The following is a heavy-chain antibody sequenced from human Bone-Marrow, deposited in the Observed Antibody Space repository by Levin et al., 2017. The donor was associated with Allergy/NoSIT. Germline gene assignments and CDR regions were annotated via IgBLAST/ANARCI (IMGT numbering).Heavy chain of an antibody. CDR2: INTAGRI. CDR3: AREQVVTTTVSWGLYDTYYYMDV. Sequence: TLSLTCNVSGGSINDHIYYWTWIRQPVGRGLEWIGRINTAGRIDYNPSLQSRVTISVDTSETQFSLKLSSVTAADTAKYFCAREQVVTTTVSWGLYDTYYYMDVWGKGTTVIVSS. CDR1: GGSINDHIYY. V-gene: IGHV4-61*02. J-gene: IGHJ6*03. D-gene: IGHD4-17*01.